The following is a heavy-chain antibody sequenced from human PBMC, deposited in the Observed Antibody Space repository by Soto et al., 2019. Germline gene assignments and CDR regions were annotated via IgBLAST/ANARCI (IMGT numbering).Heavy chain of an antibody. CDR2: ISYDGSNK. CDR1: GFTFSSYA. V-gene: IGHV3-30-3*01. CDR3: ARTITIFGVANDAFDI. Sequence: GGSLRLSCAASGFTFSSYAMHWVRQAPGKGLEWVAVISYDGSNKYYADSVKGRFTISRDNSKNTLYLQMNSLRAEDTAVYYCARTITIFGVANDAFDIWGQGTMVTVSS. J-gene: IGHJ3*02. D-gene: IGHD3-3*01.